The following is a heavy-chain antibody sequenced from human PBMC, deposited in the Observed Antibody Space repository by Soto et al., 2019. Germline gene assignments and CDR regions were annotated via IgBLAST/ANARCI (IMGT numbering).Heavy chain of an antibody. CDR2: IIPSSGST. V-gene: IGHV1-2*02. CDR3: ARDQYSGSFLY. J-gene: IGHJ4*02. CDR1: GYTFTDYH. Sequence: QVPLEQSGAEVKKAGASVKVSCKASGYTFTDYHMHWLRQAPGQGVEWMGWIIPSSGSTNYAQKFQGRVTMTRDTSITTAYMELSRLTSDDTAVYYCARDQYSGSFLYWGQGTLVTVSS. D-gene: IGHD1-26*01.